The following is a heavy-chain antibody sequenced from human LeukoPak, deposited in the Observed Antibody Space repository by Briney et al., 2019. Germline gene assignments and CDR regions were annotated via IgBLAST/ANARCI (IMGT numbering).Heavy chain of an antibody. Sequence: QPGGSLRLSCAASGFTFSSYAMSWVRQAPGKGLEWVSAISGSGGSTYYADSVKGRFTISRDNSKNTLYLQMNSLRAEDTAVYYCAKGAHTHAKLLWFGELLRAPDYWGQGTLVTVSS. J-gene: IGHJ4*02. CDR3: AKGAHTHAKLLWFGELLRAPDY. D-gene: IGHD3-10*01. V-gene: IGHV3-23*01. CDR2: ISGSGGST. CDR1: GFTFSSYA.